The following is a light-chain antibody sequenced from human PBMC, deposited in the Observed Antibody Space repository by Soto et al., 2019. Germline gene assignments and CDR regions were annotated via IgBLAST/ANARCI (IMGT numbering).Light chain of an antibody. V-gene: IGKV1-5*03. CDR3: QHSYEYPWM. CDR1: QNIIVW. Sequence: DIQMTQSPSTLSASVGDRVTITCRASQNIIVWLAWYQYKPGKSPKLLIYKTSILESGVPSRFSGSGSGTEFTLTISSLQPDDFATYYCQHSYEYPWMFGLGTTVEVK. CDR2: KTS. J-gene: IGKJ1*01.